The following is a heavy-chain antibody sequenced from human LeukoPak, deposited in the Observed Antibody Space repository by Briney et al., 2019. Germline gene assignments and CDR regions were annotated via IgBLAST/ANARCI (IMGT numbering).Heavy chain of an antibody. J-gene: IGHJ4*02. Sequence: PSETLSLTCTVSGGSISDYYWTWIRQPPGKGLEWIGYIYYSGSTNYNPSLKSRVTISVDTSKNQFSLKLSSVTAADTAVYYCARDALSLGVFDYWGQGTLVTVSS. CDR1: GGSISDYY. D-gene: IGHD3-16*01. CDR3: ARDALSLGVFDY. CDR2: IYYSGST. V-gene: IGHV4-59*01.